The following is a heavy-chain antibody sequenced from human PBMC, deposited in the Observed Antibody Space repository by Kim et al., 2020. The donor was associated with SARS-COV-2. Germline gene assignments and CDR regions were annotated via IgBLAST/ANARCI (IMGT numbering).Heavy chain of an antibody. V-gene: IGHV1-24*01. CDR3: ATVGKLVSFFDY. CDR2: FDPEDGET. J-gene: IGHJ4*02. Sequence: ASVKVSCKVSGYTLTELSMHWVRQAPGKGLEWMGGFDPEDGETTYAQKFQGRVTMTEDTSTDTAYMELSSLRSEDTAVYYCATVGKLVSFFDYWGQGTLVTVSS. CDR1: GYTLTELS. D-gene: IGHD1-26*01.